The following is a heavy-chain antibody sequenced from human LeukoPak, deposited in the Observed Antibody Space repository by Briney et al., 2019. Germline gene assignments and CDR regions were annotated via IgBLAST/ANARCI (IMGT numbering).Heavy chain of an antibody. J-gene: IGHJ4*02. V-gene: IGHV4-59*08. CDR1: GGSIGSYY. CDR2: IYYTGTT. Sequence: PSETLSLTCIVSGGSIGSYYWSWIRQPPGKGLEWIGYIYYTGTTGYNPSLKSRVTISIDTSKNQFSLKLSSVTAADTAVYYCASLNGSGYYFDYWGQGTLVIVSS. D-gene: IGHD3-3*01. CDR3: ASLNGSGYYFDY.